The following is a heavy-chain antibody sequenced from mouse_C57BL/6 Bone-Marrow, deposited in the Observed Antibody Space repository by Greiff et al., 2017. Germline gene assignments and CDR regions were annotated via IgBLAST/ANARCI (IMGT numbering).Heavy chain of an antibody. CDR2: INPYNGDT. Sequence: EVQLKESGPELVKPGASVKISCKASGYSFTGYFMNWVMQSHGKSLEWIGRINPYNGDTFYNQKFKGKATLTVDKSSSTAHMELRSLTSEASAVYYDARKTPHYYAMDYWGQGTSVTVSS. CDR3: ARKTPHYYAMDY. J-gene: IGHJ4*01. V-gene: IGHV1-20*01. CDR1: GYSFTGYF.